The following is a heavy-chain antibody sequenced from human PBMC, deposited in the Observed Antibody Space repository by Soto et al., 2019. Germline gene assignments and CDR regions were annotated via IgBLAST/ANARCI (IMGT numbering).Heavy chain of an antibody. Sequence: SETLSLTCTVSGGSISSYYWSWIRQPPGKGLEWIGYIYYSGSTNYNPSLKSRVTISVDTSKNQFSLKLSSVTAADTAVYYCARTPNYGYCSSTSCYAGYYYYGMDVWGQGTTVT. V-gene: IGHV4-59*01. CDR3: ARTPNYGYCSSTSCYAGYYYYGMDV. CDR2: IYYSGST. J-gene: IGHJ6*02. D-gene: IGHD2-2*03. CDR1: GGSISSYY.